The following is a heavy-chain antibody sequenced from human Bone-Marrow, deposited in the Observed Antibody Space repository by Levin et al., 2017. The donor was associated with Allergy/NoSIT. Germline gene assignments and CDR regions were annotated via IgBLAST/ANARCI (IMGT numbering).Heavy chain of an antibody. V-gene: IGHV1-2*06. CDR3: ARARRYCSSTSCYANWFDP. D-gene: IGHD2-2*01. J-gene: IGHJ5*02. CDR1: GYTFTGYY. Sequence: EASVKVSCKASGYTFTGYYMHWVRQAPGQGLEWMGRINPNSGGTNYAQKFQGRVTMTRDTSISTAYMELSRLRSDDTAVYYCARARRYCSSTSCYANWFDPWGQGTLVTVSS. CDR2: INPNSGGT.